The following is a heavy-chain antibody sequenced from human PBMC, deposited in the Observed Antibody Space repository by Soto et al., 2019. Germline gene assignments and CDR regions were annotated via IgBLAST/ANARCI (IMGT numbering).Heavy chain of an antibody. J-gene: IGHJ4*02. CDR1: GFTFSRYA. CDR3: TKNTLFGSGTKGY. CDR2: ISGSGGST. Sequence: EVQLLDSGGGLVQPGGSLRLSCAASGFTFSRYAMSWVRQAPGKGLEWVSAISGSGGSTYYADSVKGRFTISRDNSKNPRYLQMNRLRAEDTAVYYCTKNTLFGSGTKGYWGPGTLVAVSA. V-gene: IGHV3-23*01. D-gene: IGHD3-10*01.